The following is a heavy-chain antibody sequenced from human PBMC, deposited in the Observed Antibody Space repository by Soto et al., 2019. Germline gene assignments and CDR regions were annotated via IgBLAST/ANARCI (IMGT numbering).Heavy chain of an antibody. CDR1: GFTFSSYS. Sequence: GGSLRLSCAASGFTFSSYSMNWVRQAPGKGLEWVSSISSSSSYIYFADSVKGRFTISRDNAKNSLYLQMNSLRAEDTAVYYCARDSHVGDTAMVIDYWGQGTLVTVSS. V-gene: IGHV3-21*01. CDR2: ISSSSSYI. D-gene: IGHD5-18*01. J-gene: IGHJ4*02. CDR3: ARDSHVGDTAMVIDY.